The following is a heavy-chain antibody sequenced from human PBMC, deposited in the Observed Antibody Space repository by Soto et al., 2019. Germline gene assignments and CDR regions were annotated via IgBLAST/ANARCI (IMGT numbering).Heavy chain of an antibody. V-gene: IGHV1-69*06. J-gene: IGHJ4*02. CDR2: IIPIFGTA. CDR1: GYTFTSYY. D-gene: IGHD3-3*01. Sequence: SVKVSCKASGYTFTSYYMHWVRQAPGQGLEWMGRIIPIFGTANYAQKFQGRVTIIADKSTSTAYMELSSLRSEDTAVYYCARSPPITIFGPGPVGYFDYWGQGTLVTVSS. CDR3: ARSPPITIFGPGPVGYFDY.